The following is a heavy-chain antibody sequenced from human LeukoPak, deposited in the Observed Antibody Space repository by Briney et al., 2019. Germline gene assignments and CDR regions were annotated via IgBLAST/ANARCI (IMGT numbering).Heavy chain of an antibody. CDR3: ATLFPAHSGSYYGAGVDY. D-gene: IGHD1-26*01. J-gene: IGHJ4*02. V-gene: IGHV1-24*01. Sequence: ASVKVSCKVSGYTLTELSMHWVRQAPGKGLEWMGGLDPEDGETIYAQKFQGRVTMTEDTSTDTAYMELSSLRSEDTAVYYCATLFPAHSGSYYGAGVDYWGQGTLVTVSS. CDR1: GYTLTELS. CDR2: LDPEDGET.